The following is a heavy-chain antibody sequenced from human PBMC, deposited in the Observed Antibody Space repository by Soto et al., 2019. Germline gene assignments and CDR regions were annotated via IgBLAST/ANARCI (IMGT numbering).Heavy chain of an antibody. D-gene: IGHD3-10*02. V-gene: IGHV4-34*01. CDR3: AKLVRDDVRRSDLDH. Sequence: PSETLSLTCAVYVGSFSDYYWTWIRQPPGKGLEWIGEIYYSGTTSHNPSLKSRITISGDTSRNQFSLNLRSVTAADSGVYYCAKLVRDDVRRSDLDHWGQGTLVTVSS. J-gene: IGHJ4*02. CDR2: IYYSGTT. CDR1: VGSFSDYY.